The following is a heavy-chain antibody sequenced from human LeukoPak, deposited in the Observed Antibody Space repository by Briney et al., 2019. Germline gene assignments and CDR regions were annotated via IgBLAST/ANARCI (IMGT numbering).Heavy chain of an antibody. V-gene: IGHV3-49*04. CDR1: GFTFGDYA. J-gene: IGHJ4*02. Sequence: GGFLRLSCTASGFTFGDYAMSWVRQAPGKGLEWVGFIRSKAYGGTTEYAASVKGRFTISRDDSKSIAYLQMNSLKTEDTAVYYCTRVPSNSKKYYFDYWGQGTLVTVSS. CDR2: IRSKAYGGTT. CDR3: TRVPSNSKKYYFDY. D-gene: IGHD4-11*01.